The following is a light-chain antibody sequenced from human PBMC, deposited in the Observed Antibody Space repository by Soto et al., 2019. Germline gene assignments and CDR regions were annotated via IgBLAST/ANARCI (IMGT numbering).Light chain of an antibody. CDR3: GSWDSSMSADV. Sequence: QSVMTQPPSVSAAPGQTVTISCSGSSSNIGGNSVSWYQQLPGTAPKLLIYYDNKQPSGIPDRCSGSKSGTSATLGITGFQTGDEADYYCGSWDSSMSADVFGAGTKLTVL. V-gene: IGLV1-51*01. J-gene: IGLJ2*01. CDR1: SSNIGGNS. CDR2: YDN.